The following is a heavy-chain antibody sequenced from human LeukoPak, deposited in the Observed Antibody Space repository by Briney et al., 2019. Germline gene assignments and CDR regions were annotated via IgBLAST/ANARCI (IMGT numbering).Heavy chain of an antibody. D-gene: IGHD6-13*01. CDR3: ASPHDSSSNDAFDI. Sequence: ASETLSLTCAIYGGSFNGGYFWSWIRQPPGKGLEWIGEINHSETTNYNPSLKSRVTISVDTSKNQFSLKLTSVTAADTAVYYCASPHDSSSNDAFDIWGQGTMVTVSS. CDR1: GGSFNGGYF. V-gene: IGHV4-34*01. J-gene: IGHJ3*02. CDR2: INHSETT.